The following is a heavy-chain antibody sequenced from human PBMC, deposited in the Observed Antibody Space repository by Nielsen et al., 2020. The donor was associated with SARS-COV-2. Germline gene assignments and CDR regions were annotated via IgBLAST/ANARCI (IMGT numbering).Heavy chain of an antibody. V-gene: IGHV4-34*01. CDR3: ARLHSSSWPLYYYYYYYGMDV. CDR2: INHSGST. Sequence: WIRQPPGKGLEWIGEINHSGSTNYNPSLKSRVTISVDTSKNQFSLKLSSVTAADTAVYYCARLHSSSWPLYYYYYYYGMDVWGQGTTVTVSS. J-gene: IGHJ6*02. D-gene: IGHD6-13*01.